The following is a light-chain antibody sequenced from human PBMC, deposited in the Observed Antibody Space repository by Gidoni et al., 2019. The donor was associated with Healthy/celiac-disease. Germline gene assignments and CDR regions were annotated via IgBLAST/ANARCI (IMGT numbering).Light chain of an antibody. CDR3: QQYGSSLP. V-gene: IGKV3-20*01. Sequence: EIVLTPSPGTLSLSPGERATLSCRASQSVSSSYLAWYQQKPGQAPRLLIDGASIRANGIPDRVSGSGSGTDFTLTISRLEPEDLAVYYCQQYGSSLPFGGXTKVEIK. CDR2: GAS. CDR1: QSVSSSY. J-gene: IGKJ4*01.